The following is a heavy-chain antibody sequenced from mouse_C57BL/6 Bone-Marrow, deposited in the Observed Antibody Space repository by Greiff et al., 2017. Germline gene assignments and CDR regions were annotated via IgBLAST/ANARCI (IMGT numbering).Heavy chain of an antibody. V-gene: IGHV3-8*01. J-gene: IGHJ2*01. Sequence: EVKLVESGPGLAKPSQTLSLTCSVTGYSITSDYWNWLRKFPGNKLEYMGYISYSGSTYYNPSLKSRISITRDTSKNQYYLQLNSVTTEDTATYYCARWRYSNYSFDYWGQGTTLTVSS. CDR2: ISYSGST. D-gene: IGHD2-5*01. CDR3: ARWRYSNYSFDY. CDR1: GYSITSDY.